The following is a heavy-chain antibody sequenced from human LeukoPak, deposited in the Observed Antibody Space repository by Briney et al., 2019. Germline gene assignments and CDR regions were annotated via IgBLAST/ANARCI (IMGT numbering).Heavy chain of an antibody. CDR2: TYTSGST. D-gene: IGHD1-20*01. Sequence: SETLSLTCTVSGGSISSGSYYWSWIRQPAGKGLEWIGRTYTSGSTNYNPSLKSRVTMSVDTSKNQLFLKLSPVTAADTAVYYCARGAAYNWNLFDQWGQGTLVTVSS. J-gene: IGHJ4*02. CDR3: ARGAAYNWNLFDQ. CDR1: GGSISSGSYY. V-gene: IGHV4-61*02.